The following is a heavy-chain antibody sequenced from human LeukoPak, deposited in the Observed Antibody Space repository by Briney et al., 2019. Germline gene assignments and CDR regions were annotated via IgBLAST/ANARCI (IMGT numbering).Heavy chain of an antibody. J-gene: IGHJ4*02. Sequence: GGSLRLSCSASGVTFSSYSMNWVRQAPGKGLEWVSSNSSSSSYIYYADSVKGRFTISRDNPKNSLYLQMNSLRAEDTAVYYCAKATYYDFWSGYLIDYWGQGTLVTVSS. V-gene: IGHV3-21*01. CDR3: AKATYYDFWSGYLIDY. CDR2: NSSSSSYI. D-gene: IGHD3-3*01. CDR1: GVTFSSYS.